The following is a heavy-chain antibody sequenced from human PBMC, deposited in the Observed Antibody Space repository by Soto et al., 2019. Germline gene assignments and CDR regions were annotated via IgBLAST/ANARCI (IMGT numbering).Heavy chain of an antibody. V-gene: IGHV1-69*01. CDR2: IIPIFGTA. Sequence: QVQLVQSGAEVKKPGSSVKVSCRAAGGTFSSYAISWVRQAPGQGLEWMGEIIPIFGTANYAQKFQGRVAITADESTSTAYMELSSLRSEDTAVYYCARDRIAVAAQVGEQYFQHWGQGTLVTVSS. J-gene: IGHJ1*01. CDR3: ARDRIAVAAQVGEQYFQH. CDR1: GGTFSSYA. D-gene: IGHD6-19*01.